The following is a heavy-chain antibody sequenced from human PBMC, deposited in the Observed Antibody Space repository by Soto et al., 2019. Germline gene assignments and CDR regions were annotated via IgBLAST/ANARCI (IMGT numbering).Heavy chain of an antibody. CDR3: ARRGYSSSWYYYYYYGMDV. D-gene: IGHD6-13*01. CDR2: IDAGNGNT. V-gene: IGHV1-3*01. Sequence: ASVKVSCKASGYTFTRNAIHWVRQAPGQRLEWIGKIDAGNGNTKYSQKFQGRVTITRDTSASTAHMELSSLRSEDTAVYYCARRGYSSSWYYYYYYGMDVWGQGTTVTVSS. CDR1: GYTFTRNA. J-gene: IGHJ6*02.